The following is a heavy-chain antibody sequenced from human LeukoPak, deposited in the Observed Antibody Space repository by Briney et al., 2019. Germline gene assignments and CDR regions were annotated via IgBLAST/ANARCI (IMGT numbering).Heavy chain of an antibody. CDR2: IYHSGST. CDR3: ARVSWLPGEFDY. V-gene: IGHV4-30-2*01. D-gene: IGHD3-9*01. J-gene: IGHJ4*02. CDR1: GGSISSGGYY. Sequence: PSETLSLTCTVSGGSISSGGYYWSWIRQPPGKGLEWIGYIYHSGSTYYNPSLKSRVTISVDTSKNQFSLKLSSVTAADTAVYYCARVSWLPGEFDYWGQGTLVTVSS.